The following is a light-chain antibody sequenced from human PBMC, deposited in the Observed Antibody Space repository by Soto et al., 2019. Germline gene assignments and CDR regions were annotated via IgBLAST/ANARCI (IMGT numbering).Light chain of an antibody. CDR3: CSYAGSYTFYV. J-gene: IGLJ1*01. CDR2: DVS. CDR1: SSDVGGCNY. V-gene: IGLV2-11*01. Sequence: QSALTQPRSVSGSPGQSVTISCTGTSSDVGGCNYVSWYQQHPGKAPKLMIYDVSKRPSGAPDRFSGSKSGNTASLTISGLQAEDEADYYCCSYAGSYTFYVFGTGTKVTVL.